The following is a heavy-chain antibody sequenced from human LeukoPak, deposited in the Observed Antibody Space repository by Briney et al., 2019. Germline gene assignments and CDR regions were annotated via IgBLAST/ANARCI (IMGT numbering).Heavy chain of an antibody. CDR3: AKGVAVVAGEPEWFGP. D-gene: IGHD2-15*01. V-gene: IGHV4-59*12. CDR1: DGSISGDF. CDR2: VHYRGTT. Sequence: SETLSLTCTVSDGSISGDFWNWIRQSPGKGLEWIGYVHYRGTTNYNPSIGNRVTISVDTSKNQFFLSLTSVTAAGTAVYYCAKGVAVVAGEPEWFGPWGQGAPVTVSS. J-gene: IGHJ5*02.